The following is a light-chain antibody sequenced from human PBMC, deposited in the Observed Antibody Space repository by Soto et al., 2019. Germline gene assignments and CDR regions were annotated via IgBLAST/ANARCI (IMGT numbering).Light chain of an antibody. CDR2: GAS. J-gene: IGKJ4*01. CDR1: QIVSSGY. V-gene: IGKV3-20*01. Sequence: IVLTQSPCKLSLPPGEIANLSCRASQIVSSGYLAWYQQKPGQTPRLLIYGASSRATDITERFSGSGSGTDFTLTISRLGPEDFAFYYCQQYGGAPTFGGGTKVDIK. CDR3: QQYGGAPT.